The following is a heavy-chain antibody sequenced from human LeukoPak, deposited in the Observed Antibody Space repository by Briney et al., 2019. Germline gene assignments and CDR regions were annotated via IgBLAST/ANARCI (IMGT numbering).Heavy chain of an antibody. CDR1: GYTFTSYC. CDR3: ARSRCSSTSCYGDLDY. Sequence: ASVKVSCKASGYTFTSYCISWVRQAPGQGLEWMGWISAYNGNTNYAQKLQGRVTMTTDTSTSKACMELRSLRSADTAVYYCARSRCSSTSCYGDLDYWGQGTLVTVSS. J-gene: IGHJ4*02. CDR2: ISAYNGNT. V-gene: IGHV1-18*01. D-gene: IGHD2-2*01.